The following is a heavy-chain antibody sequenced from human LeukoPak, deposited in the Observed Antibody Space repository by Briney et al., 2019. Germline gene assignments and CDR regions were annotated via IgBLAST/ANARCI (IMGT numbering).Heavy chain of an antibody. Sequence: SETLSLTCTVSGGSISSGGYYWSWIRQPPGTGLEWIGYIYYSGSTCYNPSLKSRVTISVDTSKNQFSLKLNSVTAADTAVYYCAREVPWVWNFDLWGRGTLVTVSS. CDR1: GGSISSGGYY. J-gene: IGHJ2*01. CDR3: AREVPWVWNFDL. D-gene: IGHD1-26*01. CDR2: IYYSGST. V-gene: IGHV4-30-4*01.